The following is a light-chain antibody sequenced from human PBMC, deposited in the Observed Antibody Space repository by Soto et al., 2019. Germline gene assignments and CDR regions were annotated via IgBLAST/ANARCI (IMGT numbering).Light chain of an antibody. Sequence: QSALTQPASVSGSPGQSITISCTGASSDVGGYNYVSWYQQHPGRAPKLLIYNVNDRPSGISNRFSGSKSGNTASLTISGLQAEDGAEYYCSSYTTSTTQVVFGGGTQLTVL. CDR1: SSDVGGYNY. CDR3: SSYTTSTTQVV. V-gene: IGLV2-14*01. J-gene: IGLJ3*02. CDR2: NVN.